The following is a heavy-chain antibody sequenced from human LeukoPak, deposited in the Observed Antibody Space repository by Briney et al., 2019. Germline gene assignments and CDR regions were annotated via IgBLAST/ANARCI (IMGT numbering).Heavy chain of an antibody. CDR1: GFSFSRSD. J-gene: IGHJ5*02. D-gene: IGHD4-11*01. V-gene: IGHV3-23*01. CDR3: AKKGYSWSPRFDP. Sequence: GGSLRLSCAASGFSFSRSDMIWVRQAPGKGLEWVTIISGSGDTSFYADSVRGRFTISSDNSRDTLYLQLNSLRAEDTAVYHCAKKGYSWSPRFDPWGQGTLVTVSS. CDR2: ISGSGDTS.